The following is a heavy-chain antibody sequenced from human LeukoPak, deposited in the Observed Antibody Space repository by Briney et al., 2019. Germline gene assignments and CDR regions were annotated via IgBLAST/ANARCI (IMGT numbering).Heavy chain of an antibody. CDR3: ARSCSSTSCYGYYYYYMDV. V-gene: IGHV4-4*07. Sequence: SETLSLTCTVSGGSISSYYWSWIRQPAGKGLESIGRIYTSGSTNYNPSLKSRVTISVDTSKNQFSLKLSSVTAADTAVYYCARSCSSTSCYGYYYYYMDVWGKGTTVTVSS. CDR1: GGSISSYY. CDR2: IYTSGST. D-gene: IGHD2-2*01. J-gene: IGHJ6*03.